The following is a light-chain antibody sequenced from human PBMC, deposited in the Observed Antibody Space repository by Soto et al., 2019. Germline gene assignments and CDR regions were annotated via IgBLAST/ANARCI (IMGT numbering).Light chain of an antibody. CDR1: SSNIGSNA. CDR2: YDD. J-gene: IGLJ1*01. Sequence: QSVLTQPPSVSEAPRQRVTISCSGSSSNIGSNAVNWYQQLPGKAPKLLMYYDDQLPSGVSARFSVSKSGASAFLAITGLRAEDEGDYFCQSYGTTLSGLYVFGTGTKLTVL. V-gene: IGLV1-36*01. CDR3: QSYGTTLSGLYV.